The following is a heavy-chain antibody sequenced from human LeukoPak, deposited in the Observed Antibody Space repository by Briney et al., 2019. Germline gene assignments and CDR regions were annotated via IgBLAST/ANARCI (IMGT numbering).Heavy chain of an antibody. CDR2: IGWNSGSI. CDR3: AKLRDYGLYFDY. Sequence: GGSLRLSCAASGFTFDDYAMHWVRQAPGKGLEWVSGIGWNSGSIGYADSVKGRFTISRDNAKNSLYLQMNSLRAEDTALYYCAKLRDYGLYFDYWGQGTLVTVSS. CDR1: GFTFDDYA. V-gene: IGHV3-9*01. J-gene: IGHJ4*02. D-gene: IGHD4-17*01.